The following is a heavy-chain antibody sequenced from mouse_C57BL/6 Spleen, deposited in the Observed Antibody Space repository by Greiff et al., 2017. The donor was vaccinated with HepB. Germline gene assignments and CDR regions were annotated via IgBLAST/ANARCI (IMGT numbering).Heavy chain of an antibody. V-gene: IGHV1-81*01. D-gene: IGHD2-1*01. Sequence: QVQLQQSGAELARPGASVKLSCKASGYTFTSYGISWVKQSTGQGLEWIGEIYPRSGNTYYNEKFKGKATLTADKSSSTAYMALRSLTSEDSAVYFCAREGIYYGNFYYAMDYWGQGTSVTVSS. CDR2: IYPRSGNT. CDR3: AREGIYYGNFYYAMDY. J-gene: IGHJ4*01. CDR1: GYTFTSYG.